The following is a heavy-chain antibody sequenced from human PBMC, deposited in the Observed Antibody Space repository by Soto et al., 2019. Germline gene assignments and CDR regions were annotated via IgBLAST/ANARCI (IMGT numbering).Heavy chain of an antibody. V-gene: IGHV1-18*04. D-gene: IGHD6-19*01. J-gene: IGHJ5*02. CDR2: ISAYNGDT. CDR3: ARDPSNTSGNRIWFDP. CDR1: GYTFTCHG. Sequence: ASVKVSCKASGYTFTCHGINWVRQAPGQGLELMGWISAYNGDTKYEQKLQGRVTMTTDASSSTAYMELKSLSSDDTAVYFCARDPSNTSGNRIWFDPWGQGTQVTVSS.